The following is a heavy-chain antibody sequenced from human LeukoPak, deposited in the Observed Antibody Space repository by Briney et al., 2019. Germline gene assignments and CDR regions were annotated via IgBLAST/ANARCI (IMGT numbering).Heavy chain of an antibody. J-gene: IGHJ3*02. CDR2: INAGNGNT. D-gene: IGHD1-26*01. Sequence: GASVKVSCKASGYTFTSYAMHWVRQAPGQRLEWMGWINAGNGNTKYSQKFQGRVTMTEDTSTDTAYMELSSLRSEDTAVYYCATGRPAVGATLRDAFDIWGQGTMVTVSS. CDR1: GYTFTSYA. CDR3: ATGRPAVGATLRDAFDI. V-gene: IGHV1-3*01.